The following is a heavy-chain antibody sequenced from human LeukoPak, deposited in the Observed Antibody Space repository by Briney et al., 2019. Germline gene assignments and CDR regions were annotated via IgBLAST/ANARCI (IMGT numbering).Heavy chain of an antibody. CDR1: GESFSGYY. Sequence: PSETLSLTCAVYGESFSGYYWSWIRQPPGKGLEWIGYIYYSGSTNCNPSLKSRVTISVDTSKNQFSLKLSSVTAADTAVYYCARDGCSSTSCYLSPPNWFDPWGQGTLVTVSS. CDR3: ARDGCSSTSCYLSPPNWFDP. D-gene: IGHD2-2*01. J-gene: IGHJ5*02. CDR2: IYYSGST. V-gene: IGHV4-59*01.